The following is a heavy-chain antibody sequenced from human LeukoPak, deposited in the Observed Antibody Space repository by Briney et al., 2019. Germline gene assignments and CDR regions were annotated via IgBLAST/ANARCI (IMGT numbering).Heavy chain of an antibody. CDR2: IYYRGST. D-gene: IGHD6-19*01. J-gene: IGHJ4*02. V-gene: IGHV4-59*01. CDR1: GGSISSYY. Sequence: SETLSLTCTVSGGSISSYYWSWIRQPPGKGLEWIGYIYYRGSTNYNPSLRSRVTISVDTSKNQFSLKLSSVTAADTAVYYCARVSAVAGTFVDYWGQGTLVTVSS. CDR3: ARVSAVAGTFVDY.